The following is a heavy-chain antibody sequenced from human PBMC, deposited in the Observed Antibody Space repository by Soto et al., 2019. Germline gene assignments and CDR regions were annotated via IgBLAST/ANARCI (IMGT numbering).Heavy chain of an antibody. CDR1: GGSISSGDYY. CDR3: ASSIRAELDY. D-gene: IGHD1-20*01. J-gene: IGHJ4*02. Sequence: SETLSLTCTVSGGSISSGDYYWSWIRQPPGKGLEWIGYIYYSGSTYYNPPLKSRVTISVDTSKNQFSLKLSSVTAADTAVYYCASSIRAELDYWGQGTLVTVSS. CDR2: IYYSGST. V-gene: IGHV4-30-4*01.